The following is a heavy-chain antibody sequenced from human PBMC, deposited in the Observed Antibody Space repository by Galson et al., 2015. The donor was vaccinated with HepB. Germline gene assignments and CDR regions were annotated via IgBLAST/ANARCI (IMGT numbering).Heavy chain of an antibody. CDR2: ISYDGSNK. CDR1: GFTFSSYA. Sequence: LRLSCAASGFTFSSYAMHWVRQAPGKGLEWVAVISYDGSNKYYADSVKGRFTISRDNSKNTLYLQMNSLRAEDTAVYYCARFSGGGSFHFDYWGQGTLVTVSS. V-gene: IGHV3-30*04. D-gene: IGHD1-26*01. CDR3: ARFSGGGSFHFDY. J-gene: IGHJ4*02.